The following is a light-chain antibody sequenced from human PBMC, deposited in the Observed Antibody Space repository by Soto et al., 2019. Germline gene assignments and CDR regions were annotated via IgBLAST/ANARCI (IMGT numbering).Light chain of an antibody. CDR1: QNVNNK. Sequence: EIVMTQSPATVSASAGEGATLSCRASQNVNNKLAWYQQKPGQPPRLLIYDASTRATGIPPRFSGSGSGTEFILTTNSLQSEDVSVYYCLQYNNWPPFTFGRGTKVDIK. J-gene: IGKJ3*01. CDR3: LQYNNWPPFT. V-gene: IGKV3-15*01. CDR2: DAS.